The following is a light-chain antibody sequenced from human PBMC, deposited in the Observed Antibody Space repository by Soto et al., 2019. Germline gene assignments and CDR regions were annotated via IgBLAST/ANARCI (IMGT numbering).Light chain of an antibody. CDR2: DDT. CDR1: NIGSKS. J-gene: IGLJ1*01. Sequence: SYELTQPPSVSVAPGQTASIACGGDNIGSKSVHWYQQKPGQAPVLVVFDDTDRPSGIPERFSGYNSGNTATLTISRVEVGDEAEYYCQVWDNGSDHYVFGVGTKVTVL. CDR3: QVWDNGSDHYV. V-gene: IGLV3-21*02.